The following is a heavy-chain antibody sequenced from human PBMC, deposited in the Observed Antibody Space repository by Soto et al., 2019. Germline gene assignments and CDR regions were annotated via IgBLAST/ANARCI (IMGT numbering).Heavy chain of an antibody. CDR1: GFTFSSYG. Sequence: GGSLRLSCAASGFTFSSYGMHWVRQAPGKGLEWVAVIWYDGSNKYYADSVKGRFTISRDNSKNTLYLQMNSLRAEDTAVYYCARDRELLIAYYFDYWGQGTLVTVSS. V-gene: IGHV3-33*01. CDR2: IWYDGSNK. D-gene: IGHD1-26*01. J-gene: IGHJ4*02. CDR3: ARDRELLIAYYFDY.